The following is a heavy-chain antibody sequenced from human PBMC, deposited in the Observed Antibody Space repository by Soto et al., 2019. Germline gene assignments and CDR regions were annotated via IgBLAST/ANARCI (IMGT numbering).Heavy chain of an antibody. Sequence: EVQLVESGGGLVKPGGSLRLSCAASGFTFSSYSMNWVRQAPGKGLEWVSSISSSSSYIYYADSVKGRFTISRDNAKNILYLERNSVRSEDTLVYYCARVGREQWLVPSAHSDSVPHVWCQGTTL. CDR3: ARVGREQWLVPSAHSDSVPHV. J-gene: IGHJ6*02. CDR1: GFTFSSYS. CDR2: ISSSSSYI. V-gene: IGHV3-21*01. D-gene: IGHD6-19*01.